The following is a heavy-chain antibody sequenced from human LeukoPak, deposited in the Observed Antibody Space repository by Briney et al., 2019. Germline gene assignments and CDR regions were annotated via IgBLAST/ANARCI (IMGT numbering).Heavy chain of an antibody. CDR3: ARNGQPFDY. V-gene: IGHV4-59*01. J-gene: IGHJ4*02. D-gene: IGHD1-1*01. CDR1: GGSISSYY. CDR2: IYYSGST. Sequence: SETLSLTCTVSGGSISSYYWSWIRQPPGKRLEWIGYIYYSGSTNYNPSPKSRVTISVDTSKNQFSLKLSSVTAADTAVYYCARNGQPFDYWGQGTLVTVSS.